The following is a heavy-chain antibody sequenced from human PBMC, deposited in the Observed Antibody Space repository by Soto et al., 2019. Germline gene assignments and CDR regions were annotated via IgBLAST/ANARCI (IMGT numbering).Heavy chain of an antibody. V-gene: IGHV1-69*13. CDR2: IIPIFGTA. CDR1: GGTFSSYA. Sequence: SVKVSCKASGGTFSSYAISWVRQAPGQGLEWMGGIIPIFGTANYAQKFQGRVTITADESTSTAYMELSSLRSEDTAVYYCARERYCSGGSCYLSYYYGMDVWGQGTTVTV. J-gene: IGHJ6*02. D-gene: IGHD2-15*01. CDR3: ARERYCSGGSCYLSYYYGMDV.